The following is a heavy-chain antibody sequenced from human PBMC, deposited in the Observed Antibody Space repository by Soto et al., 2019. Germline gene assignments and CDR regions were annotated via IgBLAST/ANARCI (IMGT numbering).Heavy chain of an antibody. V-gene: IGHV3-53*01. Sequence: PGGSLRLSGAGSGFTVSSNYMSWVRQAPGKGLEWVSVIYSGGSTYYADSVRGRFTISRDNSKNTLYLQMKSLRAEDTAVYYCARDPPATRHGMDVWGQGTTVTVSS. J-gene: IGHJ6*02. CDR1: GFTVSSNY. CDR3: ARDPPATRHGMDV. CDR2: IYSGGST.